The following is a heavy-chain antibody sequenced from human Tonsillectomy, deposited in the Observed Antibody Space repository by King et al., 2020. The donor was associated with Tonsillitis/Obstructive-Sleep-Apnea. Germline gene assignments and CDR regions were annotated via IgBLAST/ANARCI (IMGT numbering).Heavy chain of an antibody. CDR3: ARGEWFGDLLYYFDY. J-gene: IGHJ4*02. V-gene: IGHV4-4*07. Sequence: VQLQESGPGLVKPSETLSLTCTVSGGSISTYYWSWLRQPAGKGLEWIGRIYTSGSTNYNPSLKSRVTMSVDTTKNQFSLKLSSVTAADTALYYCARGEWFGDLLYYFDYWGQGTLVTVSS. CDR1: GGSISTYY. CDR2: IYTSGST. D-gene: IGHD3-10*01.